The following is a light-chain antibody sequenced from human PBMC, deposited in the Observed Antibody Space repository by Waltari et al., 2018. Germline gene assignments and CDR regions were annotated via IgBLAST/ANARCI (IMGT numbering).Light chain of an antibody. CDR3: ISYAGNNKYV. CDR2: EVT. CDR1: SSAVGAYNY. V-gene: IGLV2-8*01. J-gene: IGLJ1*01. Sequence: QSALTQPPSASGSPGQSVTISCTGTSSAVGAYNYVSWYQQYPDKAPKLMMYEVTKRPSGVPDRFSGSKSGNTASLTVSGLQAEDEADYYCISYAGNNKYVLGAGTKVTVL.